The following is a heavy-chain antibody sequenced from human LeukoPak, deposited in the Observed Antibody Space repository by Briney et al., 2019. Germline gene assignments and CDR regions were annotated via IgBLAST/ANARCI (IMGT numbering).Heavy chain of an antibody. CDR1: GFTVSSNY. D-gene: IGHD5-18*01. V-gene: IGHV3-66*01. Sequence: PGGSLRLSCAASGFTVSSNYMSWVRQAPGKGLEWVSVIYSGGSTCYADSVKGRFTISRDNSKNTLYLQMNSLRAEDTAVYYCAVRGYSYGYNPTPFDYWGQGTLVTVSS. CDR3: AVRGYSYGYNPTPFDY. CDR2: IYSGGST. J-gene: IGHJ4*02.